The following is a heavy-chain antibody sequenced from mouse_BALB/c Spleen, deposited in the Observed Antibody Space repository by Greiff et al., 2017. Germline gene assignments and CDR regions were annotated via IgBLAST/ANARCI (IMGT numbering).Heavy chain of an antibody. D-gene: IGHD2-10*02. CDR2: INPSTGYT. CDR3: ARGSKYGNYGYAMDY. Sequence: VQLQQSGAELAKPGASVKMSCKASGYTFTSYWMHWVKQRPGQGLEWIGYINPSTGYTEYNQKFKDKATLTADKSSSTAYMQLSSLTSEDSAVYYCARGSKYGNYGYAMDYWGQGTSVTVSS. V-gene: IGHV1-7*01. CDR1: GYTFTSYW. J-gene: IGHJ4*01.